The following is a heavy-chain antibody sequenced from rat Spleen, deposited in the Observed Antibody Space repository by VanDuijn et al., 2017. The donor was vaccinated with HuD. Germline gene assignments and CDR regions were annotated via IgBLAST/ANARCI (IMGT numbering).Heavy chain of an antibody. Sequence: EVQLVESGGGLVQPGRSLKLSCAASGFSFSSNWLNWIRQAPGEGLEWVATISSDGSSTYYRDSVKGRFTIARDNAKRTLFLQMDSLRSEDTATYYFARLRRIFGYYFDYWGQGVMVTVAS. CDR2: ISSDGSST. J-gene: IGHJ2*01. CDR1: GFSFSSNW. CDR3: ARLRRIFGYYFDY. D-gene: IGHD1-11*01. V-gene: IGHV5-29*01.